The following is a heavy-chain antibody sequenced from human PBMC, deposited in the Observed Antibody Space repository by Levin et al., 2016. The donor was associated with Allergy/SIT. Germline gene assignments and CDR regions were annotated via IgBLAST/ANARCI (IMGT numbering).Heavy chain of an antibody. CDR2: INLDGSEK. D-gene: IGHD3/OR15-3a*01. V-gene: IGHV3-7*02. CDR3: AAGFGPHY. Sequence: GESLKISCAVSGFTLSASWMTWVRQAPGKGLEWVANINLDGSEKYYLNSVAGRFTISKDNARESLFLQMNSLRADDTAVYYCAAGFGPHYWGRGTLVTVSS. J-gene: IGHJ4*02. CDR1: GFTLSASW.